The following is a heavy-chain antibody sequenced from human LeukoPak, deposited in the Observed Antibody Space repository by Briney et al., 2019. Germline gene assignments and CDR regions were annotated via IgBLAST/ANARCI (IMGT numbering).Heavy chain of an antibody. D-gene: IGHD3-22*01. CDR2: ISSSGSTI. Sequence: GGSLRLSCAASGFTFSSYEMNWVRQAPGKGLEWVSYISSSGSTIYYADSVKGRFTISRDNAKNSLYLQMNSLRAEDTAVYYCARAVYYDSSGYFGDAFDIWGQGTMVTVSS. CDR3: ARAVYYDSSGYFGDAFDI. V-gene: IGHV3-48*03. CDR1: GFTFSSYE. J-gene: IGHJ3*02.